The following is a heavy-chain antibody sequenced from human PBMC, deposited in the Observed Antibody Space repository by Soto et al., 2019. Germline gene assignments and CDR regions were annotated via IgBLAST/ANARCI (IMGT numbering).Heavy chain of an antibody. D-gene: IGHD4-17*01. Sequence: GGALRLSCEDSGFTFSTYAMSWVRQAPGKGLEWVSAISGSGSDTYHADSVKGRFTISRDNSISTLYLQMNSLRTEDTAVYYCAHPRGYGVFDAYDFWGQAAMVTVSS. V-gene: IGHV3-23*01. CDR3: AHPRGYGVFDAYDF. J-gene: IGHJ3*01. CDR2: ISGSGSDT. CDR1: GFTFSTYA.